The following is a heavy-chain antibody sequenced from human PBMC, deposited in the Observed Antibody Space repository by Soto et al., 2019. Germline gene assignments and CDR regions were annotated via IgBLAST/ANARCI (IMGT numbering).Heavy chain of an antibody. J-gene: IGHJ6*02. D-gene: IGHD1-1*01. CDR1: GYTFSNYA. CDR2: ISSYNSNNGDT. Sequence: GASVKVSCKTSGYTFSNYAISLLRQAPGQGLDWMGWISSYNSNNGDTKSAQMLQGRVTMTIDTSATTAYMELRSLRSDDTAVYYCARAELERGEVGYFGMDVWGQGTTVTVSS. CDR3: ARAELERGEVGYFGMDV. V-gene: IGHV1-18*04.